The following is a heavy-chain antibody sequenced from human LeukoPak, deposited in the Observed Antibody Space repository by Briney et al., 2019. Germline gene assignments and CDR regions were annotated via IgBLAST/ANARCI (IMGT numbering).Heavy chain of an antibody. CDR3: ASESGYYSHDY. V-gene: IGHV4-4*07. J-gene: IGHJ4*02. CDR1: GGSISSYS. Sequence: SETLSLTCTVSGGSISSYSWSWIRQPAEKGLEWIGRMYTSGSTNYNPSLKSRVTMSVDTSKNQFSLKLSSVTVADTAVYYCASESGYYSHDYWGQGTLVTVSS. D-gene: IGHD3-3*01. CDR2: MYTSGST.